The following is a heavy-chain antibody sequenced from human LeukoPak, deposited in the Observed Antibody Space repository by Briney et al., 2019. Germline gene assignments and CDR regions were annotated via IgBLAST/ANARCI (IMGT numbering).Heavy chain of an antibody. Sequence: GGSLRLSCAGSGFTFNYYAFNWVRQAPGKGLEWVSGIGGDGDSTYYADSAKGRFTISRDNPNNMLFLQMSSLRAEDTAIYYCAKDLYYGPHAFHVWGQGTMVIVSS. V-gene: IGHV3-23*01. D-gene: IGHD2-8*01. CDR1: GFTFNYYA. CDR2: IGGDGDST. CDR3: AKDLYYGPHAFHV. J-gene: IGHJ3*01.